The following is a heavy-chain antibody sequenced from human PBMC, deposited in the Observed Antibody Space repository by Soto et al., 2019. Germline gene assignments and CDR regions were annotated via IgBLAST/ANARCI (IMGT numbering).Heavy chain of an antibody. J-gene: IGHJ4*02. D-gene: IGHD1-1*01. CDR1: GFTFSSYA. CDR2: ISGSGGGT. Sequence: PGGSLRLSCAPSGFTFSSYALSWVRQAPGTGLEWVSSISGSGGGTYYADSVKGRFTFSRDNSKNTLYLQMNSLRAEDTAVYYCAKFGMATTKRSPPYYIDYWGQGALVTVSS. V-gene: IGHV3-23*01. CDR3: AKFGMATTKRSPPYYIDY.